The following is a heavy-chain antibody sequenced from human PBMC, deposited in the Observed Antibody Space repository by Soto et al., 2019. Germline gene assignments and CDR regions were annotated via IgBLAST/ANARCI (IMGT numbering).Heavy chain of an antibody. V-gene: IGHV4-61*01. CDR3: ARGPRYSSGWPRHKRPDY. Sequence: QVQLQESGPGLVKPSETLSLTCTVSGGSVSSGSYYWSWIRQPPGKGLEWLGYIYYSRSTNYNTSLTSRVTIPVDTSKNQFSLKLSSVTAADTAVYYCARGPRYSSGWPRHKRPDYWGQGNLVTVSS. CDR2: IYYSRST. D-gene: IGHD6-19*01. J-gene: IGHJ4*02. CDR1: GGSVSSGSYY.